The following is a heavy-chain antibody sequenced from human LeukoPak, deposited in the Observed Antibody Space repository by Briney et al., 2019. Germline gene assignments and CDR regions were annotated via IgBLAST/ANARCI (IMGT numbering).Heavy chain of an antibody. J-gene: IGHJ5*02. Sequence: SVKVSCKASGGTFSSFAISWVRQAPGQGLEWMGRIIPIFGIANYAQKFQGRVTITADKSTSTAYMELSSLRSEDTAVYYCARGAYYYDSSGYPNWFDPWGQGTLVTVSS. CDR2: IIPIFGIA. CDR1: GGTFSSFA. V-gene: IGHV1-69*04. CDR3: ARGAYYYDSSGYPNWFDP. D-gene: IGHD3-22*01.